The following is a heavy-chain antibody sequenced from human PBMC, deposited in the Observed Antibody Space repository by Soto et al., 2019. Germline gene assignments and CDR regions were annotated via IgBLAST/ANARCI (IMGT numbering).Heavy chain of an antibody. J-gene: IGHJ6*02. Sequence: QVQLVESGGGVVQPGGSQRLSCAASGFTFSSYGMHWVRQAPGKGLEWVTVISYDGRKKYYADSVRGRFTISKDSSKNTLYLQMNSLTNEDTAVYYCAKDGPFVYSSVNYHYFAMDVWGHGTTVTVSS. V-gene: IGHV3-30*18. CDR3: AKDGPFVYSSVNYHYFAMDV. CDR2: ISYDGRKK. D-gene: IGHD6-19*01. CDR1: GFTFSSYG.